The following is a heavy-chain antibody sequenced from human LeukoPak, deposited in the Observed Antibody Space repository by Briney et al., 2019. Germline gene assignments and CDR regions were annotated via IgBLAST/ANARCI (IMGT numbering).Heavy chain of an antibody. D-gene: IGHD2-2*01. J-gene: IGHJ5*02. Sequence: PSETLSLTCAVSGGSISSSNWWSWVRQPPGKGLEWIGEIYHSGSTYYNPSLKSRVTISVDTSKNQFSLKLSSVTAADTAVYYCARDIPAAETWFDPWGQGTLVTVSS. CDR3: ARDIPAAETWFDP. CDR2: IYHSGST. V-gene: IGHV4-4*02. CDR1: GGSISSSNW.